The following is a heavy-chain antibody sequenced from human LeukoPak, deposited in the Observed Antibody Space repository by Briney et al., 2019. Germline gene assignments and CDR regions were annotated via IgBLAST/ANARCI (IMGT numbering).Heavy chain of an antibody. CDR2: IFYSQST. V-gene: IGHV4-39*01. J-gene: IGHJ5*02. CDR3: ANSRLERLLYWFDP. Sequence: SETLSLTCTVSGHSISISGYYWGWIRQPPGKGIELIASIFYSQSTHYNPSLKSRVTISGDTSKNQFSLQLNSVTPEDTAVYYCANSRLERLLYWFDPWGQGTLVTVSS. CDR1: GHSISISGYY. D-gene: IGHD1-1*01.